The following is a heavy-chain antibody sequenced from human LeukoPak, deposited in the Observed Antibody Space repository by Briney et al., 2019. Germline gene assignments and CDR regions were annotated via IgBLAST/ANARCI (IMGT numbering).Heavy chain of an antibody. V-gene: IGHV1-18*04. Sequence: GASVKVSCKASGYTFTGYYMHWVRQAPGQGLEWMGWISAYNGNTNYAQKLQGRVTMTTDTSTSTAYMELRSLRSDDTAVYYCARGVVAARGYYFDYWGQGTLVTVSS. CDR1: GYTFTGYY. D-gene: IGHD6-6*01. CDR3: ARGVVAARGYYFDY. J-gene: IGHJ4*02. CDR2: ISAYNGNT.